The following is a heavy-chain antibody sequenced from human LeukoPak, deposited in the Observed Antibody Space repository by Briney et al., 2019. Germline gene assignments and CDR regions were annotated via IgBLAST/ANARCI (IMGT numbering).Heavy chain of an antibody. D-gene: IGHD3-10*01. Sequence: PSETLSLTCNVSGGSVRGYYWSWIRQPPGKGLEWIGYIYSSGSTNYNPSLKSRVTMSVDTSKNQFSLKVSSVTAADTAVYYCARVFDSGSQAYFYYMDVWGKGTTVTIFS. J-gene: IGHJ6*03. CDR3: ARVFDSGSQAYFYYMDV. V-gene: IGHV4-59*02. CDR1: GGSVRGYY. CDR2: IYSSGST.